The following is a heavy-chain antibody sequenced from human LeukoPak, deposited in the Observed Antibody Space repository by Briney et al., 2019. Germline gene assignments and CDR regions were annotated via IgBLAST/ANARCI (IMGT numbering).Heavy chain of an antibody. CDR3: ARVRYNLFDY. D-gene: IGHD1-1*01. CDR1: GFTFDDYA. CDR2: ISWNSGSI. Sequence: PGGSLRLSCAASGFTFDDYAMHWVRQAPGKGLEWVSGISWNSGSIGYADSVKGRFTISRDNAKNSLYLQMNSLRAEDTAVYYCARVRYNLFDYWGQGTLVTVSS. J-gene: IGHJ4*02. V-gene: IGHV3-9*01.